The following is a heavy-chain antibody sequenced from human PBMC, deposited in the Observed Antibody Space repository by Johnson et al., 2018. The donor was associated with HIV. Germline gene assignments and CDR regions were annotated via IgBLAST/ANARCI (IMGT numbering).Heavy chain of an antibody. J-gene: IGHJ3*02. Sequence: QLVESGGGVVQPGRSLRLSCVGSGFTFSTYAMHWVRQAPGKGLEWVALISSDGNNKYYSDSVKGRFTVSRDKSKNTLYLQMNSLRGDDTAVYYCARPGIVVLPAGAFDIWGPGTMVTVSS. CDR1: GFTFSTYA. V-gene: IGHV3-30*04. D-gene: IGHD2-2*01. CDR2: ISSDGNNK. CDR3: ARPGIVVLPAGAFDI.